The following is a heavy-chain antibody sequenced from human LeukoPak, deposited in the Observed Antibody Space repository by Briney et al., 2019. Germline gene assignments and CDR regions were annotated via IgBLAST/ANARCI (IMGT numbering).Heavy chain of an antibody. D-gene: IGHD6-13*01. CDR2: NIPIFGTA. J-gene: IGHJ4*02. V-gene: IGHV1-69*13. CDR3: ARNPGGAKTGIAAAPFDY. Sequence: SVKVSCKASGGTFSSYAISWVRQAPGQGPEWMGGNIPIFGTANYAEKFQGRVTITADESTSTAYMELSSLRSEDTAVYYCARNPGGAKTGIAAAPFDYWGQGTLVTVSS. CDR1: GGTFSSYA.